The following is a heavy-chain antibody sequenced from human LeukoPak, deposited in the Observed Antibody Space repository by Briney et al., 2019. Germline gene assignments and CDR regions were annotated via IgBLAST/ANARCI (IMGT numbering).Heavy chain of an antibody. CDR2: ISVDNGNT. J-gene: IGHJ6*03. V-gene: IGHV1-18*01. CDR1: GYTFTSYG. CDR3: ARTYYDFWSGYYKGYYYYYMDV. D-gene: IGHD3-3*01. Sequence: SVKVSCKASGYTFTSYGISWVRQAPGQGLGWMGWISVDNGNTNYAQKLQGRVTMTTDTSTSTAYMELRILRSDDTAVYYCARTYYDFWSGYYKGYYYYYMDVWGKGTTVTVSS.